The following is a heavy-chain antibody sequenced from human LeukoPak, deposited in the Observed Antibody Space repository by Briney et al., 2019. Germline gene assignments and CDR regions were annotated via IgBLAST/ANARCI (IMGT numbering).Heavy chain of an antibody. J-gene: IGHJ3*02. V-gene: IGHV4-59*01. Sequence: PSETLSLTCTVSGDSSSDYFWSWIRQPPGKGLEWIGYIYYSGSTNYNPSLKSRVTISVDTSKNQFSLKLSSVTAADTAVYYCARHSPRKDAFDIWGQGTMVTVSS. D-gene: IGHD1-14*01. CDR1: GDSSSDYF. CDR3: ARHSPRKDAFDI. CDR2: IYYSGST.